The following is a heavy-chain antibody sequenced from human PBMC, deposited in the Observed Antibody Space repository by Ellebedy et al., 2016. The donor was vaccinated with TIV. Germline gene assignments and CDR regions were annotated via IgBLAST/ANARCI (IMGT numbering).Heavy chain of an antibody. Sequence: PGGSLRFSCVTSGFSTSGMHWVRQAPGKGLEWVAFIRSDGSNKYYADSVEGRFTISSDNSRNTLDLQMTRLGAEDTARYYCVKGAYPVPTVMAVWGQGTVVIVSS. CDR1: GFSTSG. D-gene: IGHD3-16*01. CDR2: IRSDGSNK. J-gene: IGHJ6*02. V-gene: IGHV3-30*02. CDR3: VKGAYPVPTVMAV.